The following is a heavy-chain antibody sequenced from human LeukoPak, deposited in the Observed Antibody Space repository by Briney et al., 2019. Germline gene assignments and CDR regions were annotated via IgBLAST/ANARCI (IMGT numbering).Heavy chain of an antibody. CDR3: ANSVEYYYDSSGYLPRWFDP. J-gene: IGHJ5*02. Sequence: QPGASLGLSCAASGFTFSSYAMSWVRQAPGKGLEWVSAISGSGGSTYYADSVKSRFTISRDNSKNTLYLQMNSLRAEDTAVYYCANSVEYYYDSSGYLPRWFDPWGQGTLVTVSS. CDR1: GFTFSSYA. V-gene: IGHV3-23*01. CDR2: ISGSGGST. D-gene: IGHD3-22*01.